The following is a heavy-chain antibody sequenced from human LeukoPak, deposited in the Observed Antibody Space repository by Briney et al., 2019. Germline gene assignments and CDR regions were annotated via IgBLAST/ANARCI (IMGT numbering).Heavy chain of an antibody. V-gene: IGHV3-48*03. J-gene: IGHJ6*03. CDR2: ISSSGRTI. CDR1: GFTFSRYE. Sequence: GGSLTLSCPASGFTFSRYEMNWVGQAPGRGLEWVSYISSSGRTIYYADSVKGRFTIPRDNAKISLYLQMNSLRAEDTAVYYCARDGPTTVTYYYYYYYMDVWGKGTTVTVSS. D-gene: IGHD4-17*01. CDR3: ARDGPTTVTYYYYYYYMDV.